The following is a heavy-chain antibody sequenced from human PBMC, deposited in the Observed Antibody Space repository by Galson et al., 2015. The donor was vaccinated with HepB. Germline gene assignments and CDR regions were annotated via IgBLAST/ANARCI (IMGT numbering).Heavy chain of an antibody. V-gene: IGHV2-5*02. CDR1: GFSLSTSGVG. CDR2: IYGDDDK. J-gene: IGHJ4*02. D-gene: IGHD1-7*01. CDR3: AHRAYITGTTSHWDY. Sequence: PALVKPTQTLTLTCTFSGFSLSTSGVGVGWIRQPPGKALEWLALIYGDDDKRYRPSLKSRLTITKDTSKNQVALTMTNMDPVDTATYYCAHRAYITGTTSHWDYWGQGTLVTVSS.